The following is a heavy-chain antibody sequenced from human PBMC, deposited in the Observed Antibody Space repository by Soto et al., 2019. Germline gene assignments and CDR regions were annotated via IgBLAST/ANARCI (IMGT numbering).Heavy chain of an antibody. D-gene: IGHD6-13*01. V-gene: IGHV3-9*01. CDR3: VKDESINWYSGHFRH. Sequence: GGSLRLSCAASGFTFDDYAMHWVRQVPGKGLEWVSGINWNSGSIGYGDSVKGRFAVSRDNAKNSLHLQMNSLSAEDTAFYYCVKDESINWYSGHFRHWGQGTLVTVSS. CDR1: GFTFDDYA. CDR2: INWNSGSI. J-gene: IGHJ1*01.